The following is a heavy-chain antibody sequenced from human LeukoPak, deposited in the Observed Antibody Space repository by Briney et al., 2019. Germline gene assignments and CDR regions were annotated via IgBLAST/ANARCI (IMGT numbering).Heavy chain of an antibody. CDR3: ARSDYYGSGSWEGYGMDV. Sequence: WASVKVSCKASGYTFTTYYIHWVRQAPGQGLEWMGWINTNTGNPTYAQGFTGRFVFSLDTSVSTAYLQISSLKAEDTAVYYCARSDYYGSGSWEGYGMDVWGQGTTVTVSS. V-gene: IGHV7-4-1*02. CDR1: GYTFTTYY. D-gene: IGHD3-10*01. CDR2: INTNTGNP. J-gene: IGHJ6*02.